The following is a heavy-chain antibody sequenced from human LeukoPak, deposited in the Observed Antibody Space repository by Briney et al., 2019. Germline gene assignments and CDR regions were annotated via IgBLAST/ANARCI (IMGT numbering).Heavy chain of an antibody. CDR2: ISGSGGST. CDR1: GFTLSSYA. CDR3: AKDVYGSGTRLGP. D-gene: IGHD3-10*01. V-gene: IGHV3-23*01. Sequence: GGSLRLSCAASGFTLSSYAMSWVRQAPGKGLEWVSAISGSGGSTYYADSVKGRFTISRDNSKTTLYLQMNSLRAEDTAVYYCAKDVYGSGTRLGPWGQGTLVTVSS. J-gene: IGHJ5*02.